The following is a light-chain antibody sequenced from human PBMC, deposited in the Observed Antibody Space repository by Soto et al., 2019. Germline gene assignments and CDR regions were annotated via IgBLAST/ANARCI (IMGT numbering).Light chain of an antibody. CDR3: QDRSTSFT. Sequence: VLTQSPATLSLSPGERATISCRASQSVGTDLAWYQQKPGQAPSLLIFDASKRAAAFPSRFSGSGSGTVFTLTSSSLEPEDVADYYCQDRSTSFTFGPGTKVEIK. J-gene: IGKJ3*01. V-gene: IGKV3-11*01. CDR2: DAS. CDR1: QSVGTD.